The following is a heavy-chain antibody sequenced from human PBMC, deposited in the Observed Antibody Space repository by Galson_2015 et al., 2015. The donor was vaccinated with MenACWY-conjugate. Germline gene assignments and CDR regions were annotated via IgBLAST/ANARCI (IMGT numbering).Heavy chain of an antibody. CDR1: GDSFNTYS. J-gene: IGHJ4*02. CDR3: ARPGGDYEQRTFFDY. CDR2: IIPVFHTT. V-gene: IGHV1-69*13. D-gene: IGHD4-17*01. Sequence: SVKVSFKASGDSFNTYSFNWIRQAPGQGPEWLGGIIPVFHTTDCAQRFQGRLTITADESTSTVYMELSSLRSDDTAIYYCARPGGDYEQRTFFDYWGQGTLVTVSS.